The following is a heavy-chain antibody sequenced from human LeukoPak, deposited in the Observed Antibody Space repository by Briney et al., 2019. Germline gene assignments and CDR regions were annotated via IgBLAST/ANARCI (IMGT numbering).Heavy chain of an antibody. D-gene: IGHD3-22*01. J-gene: IGHJ4*02. CDR1: GDSLSSHY. CDR3: ARHVSGRSGYYYVFDY. CDR2: IYYSGST. Sequence: SETLSLTCTVSGDSLSSHYWSWIRQPPGKGLEWIGYIYYSGSTNYNPSLKSRVTISVDTSKNQFSLKLSSVTAADTAVYYCARHVSGRSGYYYVFDYWGQGTLVTVSS. V-gene: IGHV4-59*08.